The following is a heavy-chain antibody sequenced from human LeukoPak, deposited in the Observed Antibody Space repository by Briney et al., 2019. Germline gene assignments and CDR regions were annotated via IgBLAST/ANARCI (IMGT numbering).Heavy chain of an antibody. D-gene: IGHD6-13*01. CDR1: GYKLTNNW. CDR2: IYPGYSDA. Sequence: GESLKISCKISGYKLTNNWIGWVRQVPGKGLEWMGLIYPGYSDAKYSPPFQGQVTLSVDASISTAYLQLSGLRASDTAIYYCVRFGLTSSLDHWGQGTLVTVSS. V-gene: IGHV5-51*01. CDR3: VRFGLTSSLDH. J-gene: IGHJ5*02.